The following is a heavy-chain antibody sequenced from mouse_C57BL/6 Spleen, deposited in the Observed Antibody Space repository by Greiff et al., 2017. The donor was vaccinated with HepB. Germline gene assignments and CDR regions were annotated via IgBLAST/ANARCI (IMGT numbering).Heavy chain of an antibody. CDR1: GFTFSSYG. J-gene: IGHJ4*01. D-gene: IGHD2-1*01. Sequence: EVQVVESGGDLVKPGGSLKLSCAASGFTFSSYGMSWVRQTPDKRLEWVATISSGGSYTYYPDSVKGRFTISRDNAKNTLYLQMSSLKSEDTAMYYCARHSIYYGNSHYYAMDYWGQGTSVTVSS. V-gene: IGHV5-6*01. CDR3: ARHSIYYGNSHYYAMDY. CDR2: ISSGGSYT.